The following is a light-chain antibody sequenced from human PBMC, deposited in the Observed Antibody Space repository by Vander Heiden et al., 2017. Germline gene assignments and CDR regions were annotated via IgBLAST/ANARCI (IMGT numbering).Light chain of an antibody. CDR1: QDISNY. CDR2: DAS. V-gene: IGKV1-33*01. J-gene: IGKJ4*01. Sequence: DIHMTQSPSSLSASVGDRVTITCQASQDISNYLNWYQQKPGKAPKLLIYDASNLETGVPSRFSGSGSGTDFTFTISSLQSEDIATYYCQQCDNLPQTFGGGTKVEI. CDR3: QQCDNLPQT.